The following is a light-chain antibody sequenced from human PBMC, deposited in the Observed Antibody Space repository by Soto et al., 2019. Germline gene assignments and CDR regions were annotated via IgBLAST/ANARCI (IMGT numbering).Light chain of an antibody. CDR1: SSDVGGYNY. CDR2: DVS. Sequence: QSALTQPAPVSGSPGQSITISCTGTSSDVGGYNYVSWYQQHPGKAPKLMIYDVSNRPSGISNRFSGSKSGNTASLTISGLQAEDEADYYCSSYTSSSTYVSGTGTKVTVL. V-gene: IGLV2-14*01. CDR3: SSYTSSSTYV. J-gene: IGLJ1*01.